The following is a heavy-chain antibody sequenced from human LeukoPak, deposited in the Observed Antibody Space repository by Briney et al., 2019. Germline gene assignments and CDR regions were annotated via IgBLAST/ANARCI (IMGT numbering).Heavy chain of an antibody. J-gene: IGHJ4*02. CDR3: ASGMRVGPNI. V-gene: IGHV3-48*04. CDR2: ISSSSDTR. Sequence: PGGSLRLSCTASGFTFGLYTMNWVRQAPGKGLEWVSYISSSSDTRYYADSVKGRFTISRDNAKDSLYLQMYSLRVEDTAVYYCASGMRVGPNIWGQGTLVTVSS. D-gene: IGHD1-26*01. CDR1: GFTFGLYT.